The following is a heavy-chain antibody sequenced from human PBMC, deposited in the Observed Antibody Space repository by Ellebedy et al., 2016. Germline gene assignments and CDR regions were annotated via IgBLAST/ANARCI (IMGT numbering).Heavy chain of an antibody. CDR2: ISAYNGNT. Sequence: ASVKVSXXASGYTFTGYYMHWVRQAPGQGLEWMGWISAYNGNTNYAQKLQGRVTMTTDTSTSTAYMELRSLRSDDTAVYYCARGEGFGDSFDYWGQGTLVTVSS. CDR3: ARGEGFGDSFDY. V-gene: IGHV1-18*04. CDR1: GYTFTGYY. D-gene: IGHD3-10*01. J-gene: IGHJ4*02.